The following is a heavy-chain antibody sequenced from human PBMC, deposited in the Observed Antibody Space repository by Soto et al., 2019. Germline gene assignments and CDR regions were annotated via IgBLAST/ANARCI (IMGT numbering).Heavy chain of an antibody. CDR3: ATTRVGPCSSSICFSGIFDGMDV. Sequence: PGGSLRLSCAASGFTVSNYGMHWVRQAPGKGLAWVAVISYDGTITYYADSVKGRLTISRDNSKNTLYLQMNSLRTEDTAVYYCATTRVGPCSSSICFSGIFDGMDVWGQGTTVTVPS. J-gene: IGHJ6*02. D-gene: IGHD2-2*01. CDR2: ISYDGTIT. CDR1: GFTVSNYG. V-gene: IGHV3-30*03.